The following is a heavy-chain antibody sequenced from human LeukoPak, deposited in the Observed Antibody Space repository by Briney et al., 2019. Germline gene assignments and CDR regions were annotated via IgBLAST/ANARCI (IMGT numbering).Heavy chain of an antibody. CDR2: INHSGST. J-gene: IGHJ4*02. D-gene: IGHD3-22*01. CDR3: ARGSQYNYDSSGYYSHDY. Sequence: PSETPSLTCAVYGGSFSGYYWSWIRQSPGKGLEWIGEINHSGSTNYNPSLKSRVTISVDTSKNQFSLKLSSVTAADTAVYYCARGSQYNYDSSGYYSHDYWGQGTLVTVSS. CDR1: GGSFSGYY. V-gene: IGHV4-34*01.